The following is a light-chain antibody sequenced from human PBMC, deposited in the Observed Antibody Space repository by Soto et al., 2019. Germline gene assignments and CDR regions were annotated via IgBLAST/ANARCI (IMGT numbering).Light chain of an antibody. J-gene: IGKJ1*01. Sequence: EVVLTQSPGTLSLSPGERATLSCRASQSVSSTYFAWYQQKPGQTPRLIIYATSNRATGIPDRFSGSESGPDFTLTISRLEPEDFAVYYCQQYGSSRWSFGQGTKV. CDR3: QQYGSSRWS. CDR1: QSVSSTY. V-gene: IGKV3-20*01. CDR2: ATS.